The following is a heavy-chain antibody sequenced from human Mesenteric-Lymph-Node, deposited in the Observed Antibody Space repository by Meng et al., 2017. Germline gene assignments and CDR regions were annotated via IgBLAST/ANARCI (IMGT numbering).Heavy chain of an antibody. V-gene: IGHV3-7*01. CDR2: IKQDGSEK. CDR1: GFTFSSYW. Sequence: GGSLRLSCAASGFTFSSYWMSWVRQAPGKGLEWVANIKQDGSEKYYVDSVKGRFTIARENAKNSLYLQMNSLRAEDTAVYYCASPYDSSGYDQFDYWGQGTLVTVSS. D-gene: IGHD3-22*01. CDR3: ASPYDSSGYDQFDY. J-gene: IGHJ4*02.